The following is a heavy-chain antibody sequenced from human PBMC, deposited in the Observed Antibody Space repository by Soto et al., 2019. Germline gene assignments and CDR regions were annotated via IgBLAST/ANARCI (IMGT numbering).Heavy chain of an antibody. CDR1: GFTFGSYA. D-gene: IGHD6-19*01. CDR3: ARTPQWLVPFDY. Sequence: VGSLRLSCAASGFTFGSYAMHWVRLAPGKGLEWVAVISYDGSNKYYADSLQGRFTISRDNSKNTLFLQMNSLRPEDTAVYYCARTPQWLVPFDYWGQGTLVTVSS. CDR2: ISYDGSNK. V-gene: IGHV3-30-3*01. J-gene: IGHJ4*02.